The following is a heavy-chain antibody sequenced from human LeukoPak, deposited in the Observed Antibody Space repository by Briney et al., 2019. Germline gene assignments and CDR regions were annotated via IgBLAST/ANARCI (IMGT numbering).Heavy chain of an antibody. CDR1: GGSISSGPYY. D-gene: IGHD1-1*01. Sequence: SETLSLTCTASGGSISSGPYYWGWIRQPPGKGLEWIGNIYYGENTYYNPSLKSRVTISVDTSKNQFSLKLTSVTAADTAVYYCARPVPSRLGWFDPWGQGTLVTVSS. CDR2: IYYGENT. V-gene: IGHV4-39*01. J-gene: IGHJ5*02. CDR3: ARPVPSRLGWFDP.